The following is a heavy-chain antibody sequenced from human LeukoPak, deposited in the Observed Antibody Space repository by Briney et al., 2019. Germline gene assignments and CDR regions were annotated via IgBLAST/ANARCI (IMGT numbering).Heavy chain of an antibody. CDR1: GYSFTSYW. CDR3: ATLPGGWADYGGNRRGAFDY. J-gene: IGHJ4*02. Sequence: GESLKISCKGSGYSFTSYWIGWVRQMPGKGLEWMGIIYPGDSDTRYSPSFQGQVTISADKSISTAYLQWSSPKASDTAMYSCATLPGGWADYGGNRRGAFDYWGQGTLVTVSS. CDR2: IYPGDSDT. D-gene: IGHD4-23*01. V-gene: IGHV5-51*01.